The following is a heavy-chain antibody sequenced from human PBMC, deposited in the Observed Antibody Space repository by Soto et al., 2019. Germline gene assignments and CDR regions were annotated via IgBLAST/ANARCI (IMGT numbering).Heavy chain of an antibody. CDR3: ARDSWDYSSSPLYYFDY. Sequence: GGSLRLSCAASGFTFSSYSMNWVRRAPGKGLEWVSSISSSSSYIYYADSVKGRFTISRDNAKNSLYLQMNSLRAEDTAVYYCARDSWDYSSSPLYYFDYWGQGTLVTVSS. CDR1: GFTFSSYS. CDR2: ISSSSSYI. J-gene: IGHJ4*02. D-gene: IGHD6-6*01. V-gene: IGHV3-21*01.